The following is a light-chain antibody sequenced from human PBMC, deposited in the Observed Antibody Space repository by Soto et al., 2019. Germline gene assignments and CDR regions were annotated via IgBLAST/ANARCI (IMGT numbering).Light chain of an antibody. Sequence: EIVLAQPPGTLSLSPGGRATLSCRASQGVSSYLAWYQQKPGQAPRLLIYDASNRATGIPARFSGSGPGTDFTLTISSLEPEDFAVYYCQQRSNWLTFGGGTKVDIK. CDR2: DAS. V-gene: IGKV3D-11*01. CDR1: QGVSSY. J-gene: IGKJ4*01. CDR3: QQRSNWLT.